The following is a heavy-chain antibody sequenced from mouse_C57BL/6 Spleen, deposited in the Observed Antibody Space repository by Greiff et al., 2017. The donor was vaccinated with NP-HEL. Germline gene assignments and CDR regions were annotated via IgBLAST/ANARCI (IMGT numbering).Heavy chain of an antibody. V-gene: IGHV1-72*01. CDR2: IDPNSGGT. J-gene: IGHJ4*01. Sequence: QVQLQQPGAELVKPGASVKLSCKASGYTFTRYWMHWVKQRPGRGLEWIGRIDPNSGGTKYNEKFKSKATLTVDKPSSTAYMQLSSLTSEDSAVYYCARQVITTVVAMYYAMDYWGQGTSVTVSS. CDR1: GYTFTRYW. CDR3: ARQVITTVVAMYYAMDY. D-gene: IGHD1-1*01.